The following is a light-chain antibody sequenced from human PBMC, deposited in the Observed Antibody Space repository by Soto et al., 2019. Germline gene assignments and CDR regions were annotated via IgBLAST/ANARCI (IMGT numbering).Light chain of an antibody. CDR1: EDIYTY. CDR3: QKYQNAPRT. Sequence: DIQMTQSPSSLSASVGDRVTITCRASEDIYTYLAWYQQKPGKVPQLLIYAASTLQSGVPPRFSGSGSGTDFTLTISGLQPEDVATYYCQKYQNAPRTFGQGTKVEIK. J-gene: IGKJ1*01. CDR2: AAS. V-gene: IGKV1-27*01.